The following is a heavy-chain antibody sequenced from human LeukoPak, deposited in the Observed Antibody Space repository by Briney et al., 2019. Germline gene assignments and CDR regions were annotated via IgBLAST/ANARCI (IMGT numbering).Heavy chain of an antibody. D-gene: IGHD3-22*01. CDR2: MKPDGTEE. Sequence: PGGSLRLSCVGSGFTFSSHWISWVRQAPGRGLEWVAHMKPDGTEEYYVGSVKGRFTISRDNARNSLYLQMNSLRAEDTAVYYCAKEPLDSSGYPPIDYWGQGTLVTVSS. J-gene: IGHJ4*02. CDR1: GFTFSSHW. CDR3: AKEPLDSSGYPPIDY. V-gene: IGHV3-7*01.